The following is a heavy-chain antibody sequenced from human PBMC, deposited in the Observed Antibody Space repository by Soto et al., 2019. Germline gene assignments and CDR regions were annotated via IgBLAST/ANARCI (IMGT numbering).Heavy chain of an antibody. CDR3: ARSGGGYCTGGVCHANNWVHP. J-gene: IGHJ5*02. CDR2: INTGNGNT. Sequence: SVKVSCKTSGYTFTNYAIHWVRQAPGQRLEWMGWINTGNGNTRYSQKFQDRITITRDTSASTAYLELSSLRSEDTAVYYCARSGGGYCTGGVCHANNWVHPWGQGTLVTASS. D-gene: IGHD2-8*02. CDR1: GYTFTNYA. V-gene: IGHV1-3*04.